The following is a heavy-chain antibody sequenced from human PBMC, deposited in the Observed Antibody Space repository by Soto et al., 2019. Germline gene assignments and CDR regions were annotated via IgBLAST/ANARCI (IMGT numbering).Heavy chain of an antibody. J-gene: IGHJ4*02. V-gene: IGHV3-30*18. Sequence: GGSLRLSCAASGFTFSSYGMHWVRQAPGKGLEWVAVISYYGSNKYYADSVKGRFTISRDNSKNTLYLQMNSLRAEDTAVYYYAKDLYSSALWGQGTLVTVSS. CDR1: GFTFSSYG. CDR2: ISYYGSNK. CDR3: AKDLYSSAL. D-gene: IGHD6-19*01.